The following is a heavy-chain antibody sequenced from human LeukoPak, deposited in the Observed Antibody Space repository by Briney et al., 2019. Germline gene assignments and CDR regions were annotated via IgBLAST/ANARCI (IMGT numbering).Heavy chain of an antibody. CDR2: IKQDGSEK. D-gene: IGHD2-8*01. CDR3: ARGNGFIIDY. Sequence: PGGSLRLSCVASGFTLSSYWMHWVRQSPGKGLEWVAIIKQDGSEKFYVDSVKGRFTISRDNAKNSVYLQMNHLRVEDTAVYHCARGNGFIIDYWGQGTLVTVSS. J-gene: IGHJ4*02. CDR1: GFTLSSYW. V-gene: IGHV3-7*01.